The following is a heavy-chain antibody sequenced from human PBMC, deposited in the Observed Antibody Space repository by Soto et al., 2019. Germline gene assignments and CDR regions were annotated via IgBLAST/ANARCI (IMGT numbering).Heavy chain of an antibody. CDR3: ARASYNSSWYSDWFDP. Sequence: ASVKVSCKASGYTFTSYGISWVRQAPGQGLEWMGWISAYNGNTNYAQKLQGRVTMTTDTSTSTAYMELRSLRSDDTAVYYCARASYNSSWYSDWFDPWGQGTLVTVSS. J-gene: IGHJ5*02. V-gene: IGHV1-18*01. CDR1: GYTFTSYG. CDR2: ISAYNGNT. D-gene: IGHD6-13*01.